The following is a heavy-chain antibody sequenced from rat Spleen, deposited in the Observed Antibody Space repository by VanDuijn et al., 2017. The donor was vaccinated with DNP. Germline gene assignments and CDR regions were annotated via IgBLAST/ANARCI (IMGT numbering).Heavy chain of an antibody. Sequence: EVQLVESGGGLVQPGNSLKLSCADSGFTFSDYAMAWVRQSPKKALEWVATILYDGTTTYYRDSVKGRFTISRDNAKNTLFLQMDSLRSEDTATYYCATEGWEVDYWGQGVMVTVSS. J-gene: IGHJ2*01. CDR1: GFTFSDYA. CDR3: ATEGWEVDY. D-gene: IGHD5-1*01. CDR2: ILYDGTTT. V-gene: IGHV5S10*01.